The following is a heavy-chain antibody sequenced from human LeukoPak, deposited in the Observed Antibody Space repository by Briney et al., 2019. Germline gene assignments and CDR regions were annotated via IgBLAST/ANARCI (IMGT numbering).Heavy chain of an antibody. CDR3: ARHHTSMVD. D-gene: IGHD5-18*01. V-gene: IGHV5-51*01. CDR1: GYSFTNYW. Sequence: GESLKISCKGSGYSFTNYWIGWVRQMPGKGPEWMGIIYPGDSDTRYSPSFQGHVTISADKSLSTAYLQWSSLRASDTAMYYCARHHTSMVDWGQGTLVTVSS. CDR2: IYPGDSDT. J-gene: IGHJ4*02.